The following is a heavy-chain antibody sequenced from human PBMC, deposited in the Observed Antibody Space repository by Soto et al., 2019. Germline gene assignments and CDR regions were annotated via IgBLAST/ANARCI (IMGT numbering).Heavy chain of an antibody. Sequence: SVKVSCKASGGTFNNCAISWVRQAPGQGLEWMGGIMPMFGTANYAQKFQGRVTITADESTSTAYMELRSLRSEDTAVYYCARGVHYDTSGYYYFYWGQGTLVTVPS. J-gene: IGHJ4*02. V-gene: IGHV1-69*13. CDR2: IMPMFGTA. D-gene: IGHD3-22*01. CDR3: ARGVHYDTSGYYYFY. CDR1: GGTFNNCA.